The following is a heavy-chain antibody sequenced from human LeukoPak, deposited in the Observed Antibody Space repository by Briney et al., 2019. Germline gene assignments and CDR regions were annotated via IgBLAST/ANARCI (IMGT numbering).Heavy chain of an antibody. CDR3: ARGPYDFWSGYYPGYYYYMDV. Sequence: PGGSLRLSCAASGFTFSSYAMHWVRQAPGKGLEWVAVISYDASNKYYADSVKGRFTISRDNSKNTLYLQMNSLRAEDTAVYYCARGPYDFWSGYYPGYYYYMDVWGKGTTVTVSS. J-gene: IGHJ6*03. CDR1: GFTFSSYA. D-gene: IGHD3-3*01. V-gene: IGHV3-30-3*01. CDR2: ISYDASNK.